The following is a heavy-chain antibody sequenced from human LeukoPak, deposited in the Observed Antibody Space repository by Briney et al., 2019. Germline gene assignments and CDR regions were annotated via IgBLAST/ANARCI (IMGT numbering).Heavy chain of an antibody. CDR3: ARLLDNDISGDPDTFDV. V-gene: IGHV4-61*02. CDR1: GGSISSGSYY. Sequence: SETLSLTCTVSGGSISSGSYYWSWTRQPAGKGLEWIGRIYTSGSTNYNPSLKSRVTISVDTSKSQFSLKLASVTSADTAVYSCARLLDNDISGDPDTFDVWGQGTTVIVSS. D-gene: IGHD3-22*01. J-gene: IGHJ3*01. CDR2: IYTSGST.